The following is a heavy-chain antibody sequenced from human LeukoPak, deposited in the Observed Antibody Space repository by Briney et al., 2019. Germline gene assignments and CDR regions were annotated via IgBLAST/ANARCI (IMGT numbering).Heavy chain of an antibody. D-gene: IGHD3-3*01. V-gene: IGHV3-7*01. CDR1: GFTFSSYW. CDR2: IKQDGSEK. J-gene: IGHJ6*03. CDR3: ARNGDYDFWSGYSSNYYYYMDV. Sequence: GGSLRLSCAASGFTFSSYWMSWVRQAPGKGLEWVANIKQDGSEKYNVDSVKGRFTISRDNAKNSLYLQMNSLRAEDTAVYYCARNGDYDFWSGYSSNYYYYMDVWGKGTTVTVSS.